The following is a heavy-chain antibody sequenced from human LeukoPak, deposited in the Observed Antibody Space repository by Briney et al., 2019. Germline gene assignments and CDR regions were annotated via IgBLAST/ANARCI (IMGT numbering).Heavy chain of an antibody. D-gene: IGHD6-13*01. CDR1: GGSISSYY. V-gene: IGHV4-59*08. CDR2: IYCSGST. CDR3: ARQLPKKYSSSWYYYGMDV. Sequence: SETLSLTCTVSGGSISSYYWSWIRQPPGKGLEWIGYIYCSGSTNYNPSLKSRVTISVDTSKNQFSLKLSSVTAADTAVYYCARQLPKKYSSSWYYYGMDVWGQGTTVTVSS. J-gene: IGHJ6*02.